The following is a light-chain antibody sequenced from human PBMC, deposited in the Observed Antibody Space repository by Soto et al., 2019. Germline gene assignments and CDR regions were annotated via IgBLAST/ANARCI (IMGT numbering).Light chain of an antibody. Sequence: QSALTQPASVSGSLGQSITISCTGTSSDVGSHNFVSWYQQHPGKAPELMIYEVSKRPSGVSNRFSGSKSGNTASLTISGLQAEDEADYYCYSYVGSISFGGGTKVTVL. CDR1: SSDVGSHNF. CDR2: EVS. J-gene: IGLJ2*01. CDR3: YSYVGSIS. V-gene: IGLV2-23*02.